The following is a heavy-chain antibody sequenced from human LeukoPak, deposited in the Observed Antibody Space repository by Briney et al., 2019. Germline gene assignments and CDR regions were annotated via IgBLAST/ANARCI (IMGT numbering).Heavy chain of an antibody. V-gene: IGHV3-23*01. D-gene: IGHD2-15*01. Sequence: GGTLRLSCAASGFTFSGFAMSWIRQAPGKGLEWVSSISRSGESTFYADSVRGRFTISRDNSKNTLYLQVNSLRSEDTAVYYCGRVSCGGNCYSLIGTFDIWSQGTMVTVSS. CDR2: ISRSGEST. CDR1: GFTFSGFA. J-gene: IGHJ3*02. CDR3: GRVSCGGNCYSLIGTFDI.